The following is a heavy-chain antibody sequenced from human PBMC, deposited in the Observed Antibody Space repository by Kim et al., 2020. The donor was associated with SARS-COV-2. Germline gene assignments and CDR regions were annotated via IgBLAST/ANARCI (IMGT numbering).Heavy chain of an antibody. D-gene: IGHD6-13*01. CDR3: ARGRGIAAARSNWFDP. V-gene: IGHV1-3*01. J-gene: IGHJ5*02. Sequence: ASVKVSCKASGYTFTSYAMHWVRQAPGQRLEWMGWINAGNGNTKYSQKFQGRVTITRDTSASTAYMELSSLRSEDTAVYYCARGRGIAAARSNWFDPWGQGTLVTVSS. CDR2: INAGNGNT. CDR1: GYTFTSYA.